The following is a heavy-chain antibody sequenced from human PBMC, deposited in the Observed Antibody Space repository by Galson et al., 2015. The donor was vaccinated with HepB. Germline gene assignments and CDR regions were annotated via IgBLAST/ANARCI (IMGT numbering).Heavy chain of an antibody. Sequence: SVKVSCKASGGTFSSYAISWVRQAPGQGLEWMGRIIPILGIANYAQKFQGRVTITADKSTSTAYMELSSLRSEDTAVYYCARGNIAAPGDFDYWGQGTLVTVSS. CDR3: ARGNIAAPGDFDY. J-gene: IGHJ4*02. V-gene: IGHV1-69*04. D-gene: IGHD6-6*01. CDR1: GGTFSSYA. CDR2: IIPILGIA.